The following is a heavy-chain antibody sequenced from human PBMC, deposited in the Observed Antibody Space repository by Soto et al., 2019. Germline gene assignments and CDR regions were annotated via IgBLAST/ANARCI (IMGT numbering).Heavy chain of an antibody. CDR2: ISGSGGST. CDR1: GFTLSSYA. V-gene: IGHV3-23*01. J-gene: IGHJ4*02. D-gene: IGHD6-13*01. Sequence: SGGSLRLSCAASGFTLSSYAMSWVRQAPGKGLEWVSAISGSGGSTYYADSVKGRFTISRDNSKNTLYLQMNSLRAEDTAVYYCARRSSSWYFDCWGQGTLVTVSS. CDR3: ARRSSSWYFDC.